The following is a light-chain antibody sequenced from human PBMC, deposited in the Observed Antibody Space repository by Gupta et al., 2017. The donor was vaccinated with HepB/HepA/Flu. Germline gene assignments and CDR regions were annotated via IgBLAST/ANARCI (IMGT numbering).Light chain of an antibody. Sequence: SYVLTQPPSVSVAPGKTATITCGGNDIGSKSVAWYQQKPGQAPILVIYFDNNRPSVIPDRFSGSNSGNTATLTLSRVEAGDEADYFCQVWDRSSWHWVFGGGTRLTVL. CDR2: FDN. J-gene: IGLJ3*02. CDR1: DIGSKS. CDR3: QVWDRSSWHWV. V-gene: IGLV3-21*04.